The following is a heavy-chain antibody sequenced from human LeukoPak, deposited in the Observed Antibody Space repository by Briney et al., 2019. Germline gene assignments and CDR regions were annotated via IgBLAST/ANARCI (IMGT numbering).Heavy chain of an antibody. D-gene: IGHD3-22*01. CDR3: ARVTKPEYYYDSSGYYFDY. V-gene: IGHV1-2*02. J-gene: IGHJ4*02. CDR1: GYTFTGYY. Sequence: ASVKVSCKASGYTFTGYYIHWVRQAPGQGLEWMGWINPNINGTNYAQKFQGRVTMTRDTSITTAYMELSGLRSDDTAVYYCARVTKPEYYYDSSGYYFDYWGQGTLVTVSS. CDR2: INPNINGT.